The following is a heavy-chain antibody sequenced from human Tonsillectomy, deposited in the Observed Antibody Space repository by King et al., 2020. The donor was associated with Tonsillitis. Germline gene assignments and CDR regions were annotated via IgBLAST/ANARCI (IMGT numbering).Heavy chain of an antibody. D-gene: IGHD3-10*01. CDR3: ARDSLYGSGNYYFDY. CDR1: GFTFSIYG. J-gene: IGHJ4*02. Sequence: VQLVESGGGVVQPGRSLRLSCSASGFTFSIYGMHWVRQAPGKGLECVAVIWHDGSNKYYADSVKGRFTISRDNSKNTLYLQMNSLRAEDTAVYYCARDSLYGSGNYYFDYWGQGTLVTVSS. V-gene: IGHV3-33*08. CDR2: IWHDGSNK.